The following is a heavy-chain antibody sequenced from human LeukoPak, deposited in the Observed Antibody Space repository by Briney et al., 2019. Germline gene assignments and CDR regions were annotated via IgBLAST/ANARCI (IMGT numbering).Heavy chain of an antibody. D-gene: IGHD2-15*01. Sequence: ASVTVSCKASDYTFTNYGISWVRPAPGQGLEWMGWISAYNGDTNYAQKFQGRLTLTTDTSTSTAYMELRSLRSDDTAIYYCARASAQWSDYWGQGTLVTVSS. J-gene: IGHJ4*02. V-gene: IGHV1-18*01. CDR2: ISAYNGDT. CDR1: DYTFTNYG. CDR3: ARASAQWSDY.